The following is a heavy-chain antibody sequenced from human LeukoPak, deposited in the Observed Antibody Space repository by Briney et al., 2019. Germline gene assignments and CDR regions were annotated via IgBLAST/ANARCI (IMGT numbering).Heavy chain of an antibody. Sequence: AGGSLRLSCAASGFTFSSYAMSWVRQAPGKGLEWVSAISGSGGSTYYADSVKGRFTISRDNSKNTLYLQMNSLRAEDTAVYYCARATRARIAAAGYYFDYWGQGTLVTVSS. J-gene: IGHJ4*02. CDR1: GFTFSSYA. CDR2: ISGSGGST. CDR3: ARATRARIAAAGYYFDY. V-gene: IGHV3-23*01. D-gene: IGHD6-13*01.